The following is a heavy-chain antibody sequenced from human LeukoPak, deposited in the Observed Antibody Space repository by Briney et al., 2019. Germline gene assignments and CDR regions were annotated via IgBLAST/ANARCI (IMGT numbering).Heavy chain of an antibody. V-gene: IGHV3-7*01. CDR1: GFTFSRYW. Sequence: GGSLRLSCAASGFTFSRYWMSWVRQAPGKGLEWVANIKQDGSEKYYVDSVKGRFTISRDNAKNSLYLQMNSLRAEDTAVYYCARASYDILTGYGVDYWGQGTLVTVSS. D-gene: IGHD3-9*01. CDR3: ARASYDILTGYGVDY. J-gene: IGHJ4*02. CDR2: IKQDGSEK.